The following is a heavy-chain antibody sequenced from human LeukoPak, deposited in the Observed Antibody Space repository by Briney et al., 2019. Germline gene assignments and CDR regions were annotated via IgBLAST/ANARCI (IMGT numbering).Heavy chain of an antibody. CDR1: GGSISSGDYY. J-gene: IGHJ4*02. CDR2: IYYSRST. D-gene: IGHD5-24*01. Sequence: SETLSLTCTVSGGSISSGDYYWNWIRQPPGKGLEWIGYIYYSRSTSCSPSLKSRLTISVDTSKNQFSLKLSSVTAADTAVYYCARDGYNSGYFDYWGQGTLVTVSS. CDR3: ARDGYNSGYFDY. V-gene: IGHV4-30-4*01.